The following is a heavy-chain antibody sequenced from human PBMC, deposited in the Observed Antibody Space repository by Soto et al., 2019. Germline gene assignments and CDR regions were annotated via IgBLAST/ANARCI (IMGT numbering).Heavy chain of an antibody. CDR2: INIGSGNT. J-gene: IGHJ6*02. CDR1: GYAFSSYA. CDR3: ARDGGDSGYRLIYYYYLGRDV. V-gene: IGHV1-3*05. D-gene: IGHD2-21*02. Sequence: QVQLVQSGAEEKKPGASVKVSCKASGYAFSSYAMHWVRQAPGQRLEWLGWINIGSGNTEYSQNLQDRITITRYTPASTVYRNPSSLHSENTAVYYCARDGGDSGYRLIYYYYLGRDVGGQGTTVSLSS.